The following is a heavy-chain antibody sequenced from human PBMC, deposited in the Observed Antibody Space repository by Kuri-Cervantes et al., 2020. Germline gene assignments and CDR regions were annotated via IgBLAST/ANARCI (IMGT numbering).Heavy chain of an antibody. V-gene: IGHV3-13*01. J-gene: IGHJ6*02. Sequence: GGSLRLSCAASGFTFSSYDMHWVRQATGKGLEWVSAIGTAGDTYYPGSVKGRFTISRDNSKNTLYLQMNSLRAEDTAVYYCARDGTYYYDSSGYYNSYYYYYGMDVWGQGTTVTVSS. CDR2: IGTAGDT. D-gene: IGHD3-22*01. CDR3: ARDGTYYYDSSGYYNSYYYYYGMDV. CDR1: GFTFSSYD.